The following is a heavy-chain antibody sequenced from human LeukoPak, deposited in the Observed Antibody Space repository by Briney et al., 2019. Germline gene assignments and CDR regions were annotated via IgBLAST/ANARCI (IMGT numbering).Heavy chain of an antibody. CDR3: ARDRSSTATDWFDP. CDR2: ISSYSRAI. D-gene: IGHD6-13*01. V-gene: IGHV3-48*02. CDR1: GFTFTTYA. J-gene: IGHJ5*02. Sequence: GGSLRLSCVASGFTFTTYAMSWVRQAPGKGLEWVSSISSYSRAIFYADSVKGRFTISRDNAIDSLYLQMNSLRDEDTAVYYCARDRSSTATDWFDPWGQGTPVTVSS.